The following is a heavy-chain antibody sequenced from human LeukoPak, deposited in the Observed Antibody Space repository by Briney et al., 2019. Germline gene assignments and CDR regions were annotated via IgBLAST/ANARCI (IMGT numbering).Heavy chain of an antibody. CDR2: ISAYNGNT. D-gene: IGHD3-22*01. CDR3: AKDASKTYYYDSSGYYIYFDY. CDR1: GYTFTSYG. Sequence: GASVKVSCKASGYTFTSYGISWVRQAPGQGLEWMGWISAYNGNTNYAQKLQGRVTMTTDTSTSTAYMELRSLRSDDTAVYYCAKDASKTYYYDSSGYYIYFDYWGQGTLVTVSS. J-gene: IGHJ4*02. V-gene: IGHV1-18*01.